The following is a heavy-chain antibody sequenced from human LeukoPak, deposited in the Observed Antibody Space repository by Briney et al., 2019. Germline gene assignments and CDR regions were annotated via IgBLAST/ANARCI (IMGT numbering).Heavy chain of an antibody. D-gene: IGHD3-10*01. CDR3: ARGYGSGSYDY. J-gene: IGHJ4*02. V-gene: IGHV4-59*01. CDR2: IYYSGST. CDR1: GGSISSYY. Sequence: SEALSLTCTVSGGSISSYYWSWIRQPPGKGLEWIGYIYYSGSTNYNPSLKSRVTISVDTSKNQFSLKLSSVTAADTAVYYCARGYGSGSYDYWGQGTLVTVSS.